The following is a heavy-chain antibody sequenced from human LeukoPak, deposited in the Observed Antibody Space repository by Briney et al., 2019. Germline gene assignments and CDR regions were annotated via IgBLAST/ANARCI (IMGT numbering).Heavy chain of an antibody. CDR3: ARALRGYVDTAMVRSRWFDP. Sequence: PSETLSLTCTVSGGSISSYYWSWIRQPPGKGLEWIGYTYYSGSTNYNPSLKSRVTISVDTSKNQFSLKLSSVTAADTAVYYCARALRGYVDTAMVRSRWFDPWGQGTLVTVSS. V-gene: IGHV4-59*01. D-gene: IGHD5-18*01. CDR2: TYYSGST. J-gene: IGHJ5*02. CDR1: GGSISSYY.